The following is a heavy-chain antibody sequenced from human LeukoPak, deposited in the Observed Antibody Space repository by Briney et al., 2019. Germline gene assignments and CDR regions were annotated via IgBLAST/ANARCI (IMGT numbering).Heavy chain of an antibody. CDR2: ISWNSGSI. D-gene: IGHD6-19*01. CDR3: AKDEGEQWLVSGGTEPPDY. J-gene: IGHJ4*02. V-gene: IGHV3-9*01. CDR1: GFTFDDYA. Sequence: PGGSLRLSCAASGFTFDDYAMHWVRQAPGKGLEWVSGISWNSGSIGYADSVKGRFTISRDNSKNTLYLQMNSLRAEDTAVYYCAKDEGEQWLVSGGTEPPDYWGQGTLVTVSS.